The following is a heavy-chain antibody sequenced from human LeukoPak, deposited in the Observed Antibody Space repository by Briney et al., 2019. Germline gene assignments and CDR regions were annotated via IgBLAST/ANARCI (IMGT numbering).Heavy chain of an antibody. Sequence: SETLSLTCTVSGGSISSSNYYWGWIRQPPGKGLEWIGSIDYSGSTYYNPSLKSRGTISVDTSKNQFSLKLSSVTAADMAVYYCARSRKNDCTSTSCYTDYWGQGTLVTVSS. V-gene: IGHV4-39*01. CDR3: ARSRKNDCTSTSCYTDY. CDR2: IDYSGST. CDR1: GGSISSSNYY. J-gene: IGHJ4*02. D-gene: IGHD2-2*02.